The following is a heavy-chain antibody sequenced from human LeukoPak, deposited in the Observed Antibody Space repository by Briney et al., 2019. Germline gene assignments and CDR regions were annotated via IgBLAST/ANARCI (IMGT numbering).Heavy chain of an antibody. J-gene: IGHJ4*02. CDR3: ARLHTSSYYDSSGRNDY. D-gene: IGHD3-22*01. CDR2: ISAYNGNT. CDR1: GYTFTSYG. Sequence: ASVKVSCKASGYTFTSYGISWVRQAPGQGLEWMGWISAYNGNTNYAQKLQGRVTMTTDTSTSTAYMELRSLRSDDTAVYYCARLHTSSYYDSSGRNDYWGQGTLVTVSS. V-gene: IGHV1-18*01.